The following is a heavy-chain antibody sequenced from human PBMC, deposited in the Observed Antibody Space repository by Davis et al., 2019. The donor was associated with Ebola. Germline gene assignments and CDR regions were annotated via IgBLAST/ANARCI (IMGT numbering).Heavy chain of an antibody. CDR2: IKQDGSEK. Sequence: GESLKISCAASGFTFSSYWMSWVRQAPGKGLEWVANIKQDGSEKYYVDSVKGRFTISRDNAKNSLYLQMNSLRAEDTAVYYCARASSDFWSGYKFDYWGQGTLVTVSS. D-gene: IGHD3-3*01. CDR1: GFTFSSYW. CDR3: ARASSDFWSGYKFDY. J-gene: IGHJ4*02. V-gene: IGHV3-7*01.